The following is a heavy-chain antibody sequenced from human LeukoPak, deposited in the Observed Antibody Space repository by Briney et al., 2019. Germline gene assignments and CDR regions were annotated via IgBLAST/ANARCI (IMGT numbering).Heavy chain of an antibody. Sequence: SETLSLTCTVSGGSISSYFWSWVRQPPGKRLECIGYIYYSGSTNYNPSLKSRVTISVDTSKNQFSLKLSSVTAADTAVYYCARNDYSNYEYYMDVWGKGTTVTVSS. D-gene: IGHD4-11*01. CDR3: ARNDYSNYEYYMDV. CDR1: GGSISSYF. J-gene: IGHJ6*03. V-gene: IGHV4-59*01. CDR2: IYYSGST.